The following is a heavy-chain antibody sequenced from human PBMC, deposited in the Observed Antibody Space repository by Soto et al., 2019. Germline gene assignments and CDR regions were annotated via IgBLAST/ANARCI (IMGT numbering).Heavy chain of an antibody. V-gene: IGHV3-21*01. CDR1: GFTFSSYR. CDR2: ISSSSSYI. D-gene: IGHD2-2*01. Sequence: EVQLVESGGGLVKPGGSLRLSCAASGFTFSSYRMNWVRQAPGKGLEWVSSISSSSSYIYYADSVKGRFTISRDNAKNSLYLQMNILRAEDTAVYYCAREACSSTSCYLDGYYYYYMDVWGKGTTVTVSS. CDR3: AREACSSTSCYLDGYYYYYMDV. J-gene: IGHJ6*03.